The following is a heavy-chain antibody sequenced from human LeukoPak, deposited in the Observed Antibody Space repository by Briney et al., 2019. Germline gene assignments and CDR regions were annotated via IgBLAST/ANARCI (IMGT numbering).Heavy chain of an antibody. V-gene: IGHV3-21*04. D-gene: IGHD6-19*01. CDR2: ISSSSSYI. J-gene: IGHJ4*02. CDR3: ARDLGVALDY. Sequence: PGGSLRLSCAASGFTFSSYSTNWVRQAPGKGLEWDSSISSSSSYIYYADSVKGRFTISRDNAKNSLYLQMNSLRAEDTAVYYCARDLGVALDYWGQGTLVTVSS. CDR1: GFTFSSYS.